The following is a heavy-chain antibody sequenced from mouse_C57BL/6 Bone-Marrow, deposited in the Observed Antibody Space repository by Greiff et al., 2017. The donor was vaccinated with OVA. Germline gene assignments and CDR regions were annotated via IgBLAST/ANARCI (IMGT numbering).Heavy chain of an antibody. CDR3: ARRNCYAMDY. J-gene: IGHJ4*01. CDR1: GFTFSDYY. Sequence: EVQLVESGGGLVQPGGSLKLSCAASGFTFSDYYMYWVRQTPEKRLEWVAYISNGGGSTYYPDTVKGRFTISRDNAKNTLYLQMSRLKSEDTAMYYCARRNCYAMDYWGQGTSVTVSS. CDR2: ISNGGGST. D-gene: IGHD4-1*01. V-gene: IGHV5-12*01.